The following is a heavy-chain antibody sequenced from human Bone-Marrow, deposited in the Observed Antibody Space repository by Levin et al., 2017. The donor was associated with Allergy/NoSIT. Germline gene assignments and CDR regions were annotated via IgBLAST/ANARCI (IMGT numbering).Heavy chain of an antibody. CDR2: ISSGSSHI. CDR1: GLRFRNYD. D-gene: IGHD3-16*01. V-gene: IGHV3-21*06. CDR3: ASWAMFYYDGSDFDYFYYGMDV. Sequence: LSLTCAASGLRFRNYDMNWVRPAPGKGLEWVSSISSGSSHIDYADSVKGRFTISRDNAKNSLYLQMNSLRLEDTAVYFCASWAMFYYDGSDFDYFYYGMDVWGQGTTVTVSS. J-gene: IGHJ6*02.